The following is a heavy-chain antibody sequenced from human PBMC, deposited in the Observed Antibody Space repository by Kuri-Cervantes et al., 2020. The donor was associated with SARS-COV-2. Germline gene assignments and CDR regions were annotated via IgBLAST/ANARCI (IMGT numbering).Heavy chain of an antibody. Sequence: SQTLSLTFAVSGGSISSGGYYGTWIRQPAGQGLEWIGRIYSSGSTNYNPSLKSRVTMSIDTSTNQFSLRLTSVTAADTAVYYCASSHITTYYYYYMKVWGKGTTVTVSS. CDR1: GGSISSGGYY. CDR3: ASSHITTYYYYYMKV. D-gene: IGHD1-20*01. V-gene: IGHV4-61*02. J-gene: IGHJ6*03. CDR2: IYSSGST.